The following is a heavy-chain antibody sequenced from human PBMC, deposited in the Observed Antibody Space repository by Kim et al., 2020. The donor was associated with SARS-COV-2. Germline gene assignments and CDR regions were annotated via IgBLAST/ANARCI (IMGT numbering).Heavy chain of an antibody. CDR1: GGTFSSYD. CDR3: ARGGGMAGGAFDI. D-gene: IGHD6-19*01. J-gene: IGHJ3*02. V-gene: IGHV1-69*04. CDR2: IISILGIA. Sequence: SVKVSCKASGGTFSSYDISWVRQASGQGLEWMGRIISILGIAHYAQKLQGRVTNTADKSTSTVYMELSSLRSEDTAVFYCARGGGMAGGAFDIWGQGTM.